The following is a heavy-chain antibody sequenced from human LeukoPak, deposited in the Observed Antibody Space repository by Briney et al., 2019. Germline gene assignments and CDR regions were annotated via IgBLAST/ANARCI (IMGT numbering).Heavy chain of an antibody. CDR3: ARERGGIAVPPGKY. CDR1: GFTFSSYA. CDR2: ISYDGSNK. D-gene: IGHD6-19*01. Sequence: GRSLRLSCAASGFTFSSYAMHWVRQAPGKGLEWVAVISYDGSNKYYADSVKGRFTISRDNSKNTLYLQMNSLRAEDTAVHYCARERGGIAVPPGKYWGQGTLVTVSS. V-gene: IGHV3-30*04. J-gene: IGHJ4*02.